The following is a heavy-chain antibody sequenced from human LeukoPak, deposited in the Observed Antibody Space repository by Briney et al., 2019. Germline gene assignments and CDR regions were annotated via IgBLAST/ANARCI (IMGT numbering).Heavy chain of an antibody. CDR2: SYSSGST. Sequence: SQTLSLTCTVSGGSISRYYWRWIRQPAGKGVAGIGRSYSSGSTNLHPSLKSRVTMPLQRSKNEFSLKLSSVTAADTAVYYCARAGVEMATSGGIFDYWGQGALVTVSS. CDR3: ARAGVEMATSGGIFDY. CDR1: GGSISRYY. D-gene: IGHD5-24*01. J-gene: IGHJ4*02. V-gene: IGHV4-4*07.